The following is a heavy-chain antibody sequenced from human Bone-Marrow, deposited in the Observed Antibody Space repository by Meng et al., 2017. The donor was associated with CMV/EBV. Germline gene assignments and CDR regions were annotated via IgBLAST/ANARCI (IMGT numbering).Heavy chain of an antibody. Sequence: GESLKISCATSGFAFNKYWMTWVRQAPGKGLELVANIKEDGSEKHYVDSVKGRFTISRDNAENSLYLQMNSLRVEDTAVYFCARGKTLFDPWGQGALVTVSS. CDR3: ARGKTLFDP. J-gene: IGHJ5*02. CDR2: IKEDGSEK. V-gene: IGHV3-7*01. D-gene: IGHD3-16*01. CDR1: GFAFNKYW.